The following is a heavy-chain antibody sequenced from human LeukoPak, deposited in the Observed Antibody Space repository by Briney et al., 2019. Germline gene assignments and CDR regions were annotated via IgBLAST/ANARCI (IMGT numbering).Heavy chain of an antibody. CDR1: GFTYSSYA. CDR3: AKDRGSTGWSDY. J-gene: IGHJ4*02. D-gene: IGHD6-19*01. V-gene: IGHV3-23*01. CDR2: ISVTGSSA. Sequence: PGGSLRLSCAASGFTYSSYAMTWVRQAPGRGLEWVSSISVTGSSAYYADSVKGRLTISRDNSMNTVDLQMNSLRADDIAVYYCAKDRGSTGWSDYWGQGTLVTVSS.